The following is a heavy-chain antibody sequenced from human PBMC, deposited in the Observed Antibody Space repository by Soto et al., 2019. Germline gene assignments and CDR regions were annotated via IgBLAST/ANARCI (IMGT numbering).Heavy chain of an antibody. CDR2: INPNSGGT. D-gene: IGHD5-12*01. CDR1: GHTFTGYY. Sequence: GASVKVSCKASGHTFTGYYMHWVRQAPGQGLEWMGWINPNSGGTNYAQKFQGWVTMTRDTSISTAYMELSRLRSDDTAVYYCARGVATTLNEPTGSSLSYYYYGMDVWGQGTTVTVSS. CDR3: ARGVATTLNEPTGSSLSYYYYGMDV. J-gene: IGHJ6*02. V-gene: IGHV1-2*04.